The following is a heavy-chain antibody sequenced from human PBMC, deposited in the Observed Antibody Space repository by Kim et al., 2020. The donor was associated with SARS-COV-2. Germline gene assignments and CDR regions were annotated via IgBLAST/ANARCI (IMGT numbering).Heavy chain of an antibody. CDR3: VRYSAYHFGS. CDR2: ISSSGST. V-gene: IGHV4-39*06. CDR1: GVSITDGNYY. J-gene: IGHJ5*02. D-gene: IGHD5-12*01. Sequence: SETLSLTCNVSGVSITDGNYYWGWNREAPGKGLEWIGSISSSGSTYYSPSLKSRVSTSSSTSKTQYAHNKVAVTAADTALYVCVRYSAYHFGSWGQGILLTVSS.